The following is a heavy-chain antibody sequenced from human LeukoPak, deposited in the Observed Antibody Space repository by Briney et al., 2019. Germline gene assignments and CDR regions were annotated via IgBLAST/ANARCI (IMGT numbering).Heavy chain of an antibody. CDR3: AKGYSSSWYDPFDY. J-gene: IGHJ4*02. D-gene: IGHD6-13*01. CDR1: GFTFSSYW. V-gene: IGHV3-74*01. CDR2: INSDGSST. Sequence: GGSLRLSCAASGFTFSSYWMHWVRQAPGKGLVWVSRINSDGSSTSYADSVKGRFTISRDNAKNSLYLQMNSLRAEDTALYYCAKGYSSSWYDPFDYWGQGTLVTVSS.